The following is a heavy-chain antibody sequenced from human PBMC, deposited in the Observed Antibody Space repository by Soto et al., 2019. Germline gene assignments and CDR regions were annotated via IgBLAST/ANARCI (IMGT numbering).Heavy chain of an antibody. J-gene: IGHJ4*02. CDR3: ASRVSDYFDY. CDR2: IYHSGST. V-gene: IGHV4-59*04. CDR1: GGSISNKY. D-gene: IGHD6-19*01. Sequence: SETLSLTCTVSGGSISNKYCNWIRQPPGKGLEWIGYIYHSGSTYFNPSLKSRVTMSVDRSTNQFSLKLSSVTAADTAVYYCASRVSDYFDYWGQGTPVTVSS.